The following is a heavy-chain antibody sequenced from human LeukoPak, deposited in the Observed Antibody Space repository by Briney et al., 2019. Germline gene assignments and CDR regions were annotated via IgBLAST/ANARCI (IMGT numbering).Heavy chain of an antibody. J-gene: IGHJ4*02. CDR3: ARDPGVRWLVGFDY. D-gene: IGHD6-19*01. CDR2: IWYDGSNK. Sequence: GGSLRLSCAASGFTFSDYYMSWIRQAPGRGLEWVAVIWYDGSNKYYADSVKGRFTISRDNSENTLYLQMDSLRAEDTAVYYCARDPGVRWLVGFDYWGQGTLVTVSS. V-gene: IGHV3-33*08. CDR1: GFTFSDYY.